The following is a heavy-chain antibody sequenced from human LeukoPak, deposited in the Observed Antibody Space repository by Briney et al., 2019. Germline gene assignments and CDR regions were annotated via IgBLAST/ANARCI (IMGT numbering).Heavy chain of an antibody. CDR1: GGSISSYY. CDR2: IYYSGST. D-gene: IGHD3-22*01. J-gene: IGHJ4*02. Sequence: SETLSLTCTVSGGSISSYYWSWIRQPPGKGLEWIGYIYYSGSTNYNPSLKSRVTISVDTSKNQFSLKLSSVTAADTAVYYCARTTLTMIVVNWGQGTLVTVSS. V-gene: IGHV4-59*01. CDR3: ARTTLTMIVVN.